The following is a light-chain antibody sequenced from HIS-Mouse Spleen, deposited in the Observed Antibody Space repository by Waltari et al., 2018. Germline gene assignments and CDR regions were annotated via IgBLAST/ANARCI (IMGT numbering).Light chain of an antibody. Sequence: QSVLTQPPSASGTPGQRVTISCSGSSSNIGSNYVYWYQQLPGTAPKLLIYRNKPRPSGVPDRVSGSKSGTSASLAISGLRSEDEADYYCAAWDDSLSGPVFGGGTKLTVL. CDR3: AAWDDSLSGPV. J-gene: IGLJ3*02. CDR1: SSNIGSNY. V-gene: IGLV1-47*01. CDR2: RNK.